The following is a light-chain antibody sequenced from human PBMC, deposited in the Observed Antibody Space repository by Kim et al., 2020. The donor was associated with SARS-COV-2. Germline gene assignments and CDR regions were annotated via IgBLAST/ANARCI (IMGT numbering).Light chain of an antibody. J-gene: IGLJ3*02. CDR2: GNN. CDR1: SLRTYY. V-gene: IGLV3-19*01. Sequence: SVALGQTVRITCQGGSLRTYYASWYQQKPGQAPILVIYGNNNRPSGIPDRFSGSSSGNTASLTITGAQAEEEADYYCHSRDSHRWEFGGGTQLTVL. CDR3: HSRDSHRWE.